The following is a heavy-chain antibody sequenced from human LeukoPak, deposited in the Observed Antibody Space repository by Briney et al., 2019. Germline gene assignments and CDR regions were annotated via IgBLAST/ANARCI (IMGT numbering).Heavy chain of an antibody. V-gene: IGHV4-59*01. Sequence: XETLSLTCTVSGGSISGYYWSWIRQPPGKGLEWIGYIYYSGSTNYNPSLKSRVTISVDTSKNQFSLKLSSVTAADTAVYYCARARYSSSWACDYWGQGTLVTVSS. D-gene: IGHD6-13*01. CDR2: IYYSGST. CDR1: GGSISGYY. J-gene: IGHJ4*02. CDR3: ARARYSSSWACDY.